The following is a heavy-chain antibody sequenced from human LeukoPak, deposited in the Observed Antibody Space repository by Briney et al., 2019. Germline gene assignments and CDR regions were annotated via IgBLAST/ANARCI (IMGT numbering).Heavy chain of an antibody. CDR1: GFTFDDYA. Sequence: AGGSLRLSRAASGFTFDDYAMHWVRQAPGKGLEWVSSISWNGGSIDYADSVKGRFTISRDNAKNSLYLQMNSLRAEDTALYYCVKDHCSSTSCYCHYWGQGTLVTVSS. J-gene: IGHJ4*02. V-gene: IGHV3-9*01. D-gene: IGHD2-2*01. CDR3: VKDHCSSTSCYCHY. CDR2: ISWNGGSI.